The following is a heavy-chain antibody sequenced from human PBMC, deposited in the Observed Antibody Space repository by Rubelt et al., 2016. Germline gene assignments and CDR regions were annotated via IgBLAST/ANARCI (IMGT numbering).Heavy chain of an antibody. J-gene: IGHJ6*02. CDR2: INAGNGNT. D-gene: IGHD3-10*01. V-gene: IGHV1-3*01. CDR3: ARDPRHTMVRGVIPYYYYGMDV. Sequence: MHWVRQAPGQRLEWMGWINAGNGNTKYSQKFQGRVTITRDTSASTAYMELRSLRSEDTAVYYCARDPRHTMVRGVIPYYYYGMDVWGQGTTVTVSS.